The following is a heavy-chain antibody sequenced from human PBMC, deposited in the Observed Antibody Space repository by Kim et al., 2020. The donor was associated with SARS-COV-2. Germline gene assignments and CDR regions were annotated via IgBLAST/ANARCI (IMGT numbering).Heavy chain of an antibody. CDR2: IKSKTDGGTT. J-gene: IGHJ6*03. D-gene: IGHD2-2*01. CDR1: GFTFSNAW. Sequence: GGSLRLSCAASGFTFSNAWMSWVRQAPGKGLEWVGRIKSKTDGGTTDYAAPVKGRFTISRDDSKNTLYLQMNSLKTEDTAVYYCTTDPSSTSSGYYYYMDVWGKGTTVTVSS. V-gene: IGHV3-15*01. CDR3: TTDPSSTSSGYYYYMDV.